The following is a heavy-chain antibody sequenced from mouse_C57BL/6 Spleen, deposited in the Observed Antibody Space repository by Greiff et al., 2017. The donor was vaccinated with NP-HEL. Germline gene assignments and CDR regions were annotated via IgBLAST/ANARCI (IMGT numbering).Heavy chain of an antibody. V-gene: IGHV1-66*01. CDR3: ASPHYGSSHYYAMDY. J-gene: IGHJ4*01. D-gene: IGHD1-1*01. CDR1: GYSFTSYY. Sequence: VQLQQSGPELVKPGASVKISCKASGYSFTSYYIHWVKQRPGQGLEWIGWIYPGSGNTKYNEKFKGKATVTADTSSSTAYMQLSSLTSEDSAVYYGASPHYGSSHYYAMDYWGQGTSVTVSA. CDR2: IYPGSGNT.